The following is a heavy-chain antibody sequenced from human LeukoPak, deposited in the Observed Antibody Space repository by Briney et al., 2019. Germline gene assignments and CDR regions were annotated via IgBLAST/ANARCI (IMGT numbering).Heavy chain of an antibody. D-gene: IGHD3-9*01. Sequence: SETLSLTCTVSGGSISSYYWSWIRQPPGKGLEWIAHIGSTNYNPSLKSRVTISVDTSKNQFSLKLSSVTAADTAVYYCARSSYYDILTGLYRGYYFDYWGQGTLVTVSS. V-gene: IGHV4-59*01. CDR1: GGSISSYY. J-gene: IGHJ4*02. CDR3: ARSSYYDILTGLYRGYYFDY. CDR2: IGST.